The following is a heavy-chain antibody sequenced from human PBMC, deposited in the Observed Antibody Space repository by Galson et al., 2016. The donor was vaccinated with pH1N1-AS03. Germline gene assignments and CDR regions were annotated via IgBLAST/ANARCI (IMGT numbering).Heavy chain of an antibody. J-gene: IGHJ4*02. CDR1: GYTFTNYA. CDR3: ARARTTATKDEIGF. CDR2: INPNTGNP. Sequence: SVKVSCKASGYTFTNYALNWVRQAPGQGLEWMGWINPNTGNPTYAQGFTGRFVFSSERSVSTAYLQISSLKAEDTAVYYCARARTTATKDEIGFWGQGTLVTVSS. D-gene: IGHD4-11*01. V-gene: IGHV7-4-1*02.